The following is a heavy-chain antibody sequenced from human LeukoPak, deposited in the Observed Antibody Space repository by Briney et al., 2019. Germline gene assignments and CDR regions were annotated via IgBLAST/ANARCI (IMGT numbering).Heavy chain of an antibody. CDR2: ISSSGSTI. J-gene: IGHJ5*02. CDR3: ATIQLWPNWFDP. V-gene: IGHV3-48*04. CDR1: GFTFSSYS. Sequence: GGSLRLSCAASGFTFSSYSMNWVRQAPGKGLEWVSYISSSGSTIYYADSVKGRFTISRDNAKNSLYLQMNSLRAEDTAVYYCATIQLWPNWFDPWGQGTLVTVSS. D-gene: IGHD5-18*01.